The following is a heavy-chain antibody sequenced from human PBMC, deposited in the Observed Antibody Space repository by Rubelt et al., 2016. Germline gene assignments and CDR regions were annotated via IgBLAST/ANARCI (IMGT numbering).Heavy chain of an antibody. CDR3: ARARSMVRGVIDY. D-gene: IGHD3-10*01. J-gene: IGHJ4*02. CDR1: GFTVSSNY. CDR2: IYSGGTT. V-gene: IGHV3-66*02. Sequence: GGGLVQPGGSLRLSCAASGFTVSSNYMSWVRQAPGKGLDWVSLIYSGGTTYYADSVKGRFTISRDNSKNTLYLQMNSLRAEDTAVYYCARARSMVRGVIDYWGQGTPVTVSS.